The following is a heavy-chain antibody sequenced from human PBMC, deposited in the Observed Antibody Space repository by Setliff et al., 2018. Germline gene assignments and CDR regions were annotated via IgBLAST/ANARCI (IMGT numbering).Heavy chain of an antibody. J-gene: IGHJ5*02. CDR3: AREGDTVNWFDP. V-gene: IGHV3-7*01. D-gene: IGHD4-4*01. Sequence: PGGSPRLSCAASGFTFSSYWMSWVRQAPGKGLEWVANIKQDGSEKYYVDSVKGRFTISRDNAKNSLYLQMSSLRAEDTAVYYCAREGDTVNWFDPWGQGTLVTVSS. CDR2: IKQDGSEK. CDR1: GFTFSSYW.